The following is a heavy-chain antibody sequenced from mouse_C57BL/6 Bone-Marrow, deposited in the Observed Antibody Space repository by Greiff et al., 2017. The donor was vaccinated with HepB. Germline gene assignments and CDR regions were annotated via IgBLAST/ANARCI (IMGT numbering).Heavy chain of an antibody. Sequence: EVKVEESGPGMVKPSQSLSLTCTVTGYSITSGYDWYWIRHFPGNKLEWMGYISYSGSTNYNPSLKSRISITHDTSKNHFFLKLNSVTTEDTATYYCARRGYDYAPHWYFDVWGTGTTVTVSS. V-gene: IGHV3-1*01. J-gene: IGHJ1*03. CDR2: ISYSGST. CDR1: GYSITSGYD. CDR3: ARRGYDYAPHWYFDV. D-gene: IGHD2-4*01.